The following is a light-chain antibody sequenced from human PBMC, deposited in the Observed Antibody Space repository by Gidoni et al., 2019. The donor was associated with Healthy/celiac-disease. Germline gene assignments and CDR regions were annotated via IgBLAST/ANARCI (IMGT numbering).Light chain of an antibody. CDR3: QQSYSTPQT. Sequence: DIQMTQSPSSLSASVGDRVTITCRASQSISSYLNWYQQKPRKAPKLLNYAASSLQSGVPSRFSGSGSGTDFTLTISSLQPEDFATYYCQQSYSTPQTFGGGTKVEIK. CDR2: AAS. CDR1: QSISSY. V-gene: IGKV1-39*01. J-gene: IGKJ4*01.